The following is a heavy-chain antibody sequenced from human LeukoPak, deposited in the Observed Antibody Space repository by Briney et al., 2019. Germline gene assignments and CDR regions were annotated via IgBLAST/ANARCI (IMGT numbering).Heavy chain of an antibody. J-gene: IGHJ4*02. Sequence: PSETLSLTCAVSGGSISSSNWWSWVRQPPGKGLEWIGEIYHSGSTNYNPSLKSRVTISVDKSKNQFSLKLSSVTAADTAVYYCARASHYYGSGSSGEDYWGQGTLVTVSS. D-gene: IGHD3-10*01. CDR3: ARASHYYGSGSSGEDY. CDR2: IYHSGST. CDR1: GGSISSSNW. V-gene: IGHV4-4*02.